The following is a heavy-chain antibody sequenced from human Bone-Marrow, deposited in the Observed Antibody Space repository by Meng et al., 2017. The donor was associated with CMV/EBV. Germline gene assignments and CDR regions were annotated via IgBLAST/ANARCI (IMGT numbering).Heavy chain of an antibody. J-gene: IGHJ6*02. CDR3: ARDLPESPYYGMDV. V-gene: IGHV3-23*01. CDR2: IDNTGNT. CDR1: GFTFSSYA. Sequence: ASGFTFSSYAMSWVRQAPGKGLEWVSIIDNTGNTYYADSVKGRFTISRDTSTNTLNLQMNSLRTEDTAIYFCARDLPESPYYGMDVWGQGTTVTVSS.